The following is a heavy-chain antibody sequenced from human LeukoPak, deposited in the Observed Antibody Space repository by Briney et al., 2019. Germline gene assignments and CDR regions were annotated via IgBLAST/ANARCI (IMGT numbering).Heavy chain of an antibody. D-gene: IGHD3-16*01. J-gene: IGHJ4*02. CDR2: INQAESET. V-gene: IGHV3-7*05. CDR3: ARVRGDKYFDY. CDR1: GFTFSNYW. Sequence: GGSLRLSCTASGFTFSNYWMTWVRQAPGKGLEWVANINQAESETDYVESVKGRFTISRDNGKNSLYLRMNTLRAEDTAVYYCARVRGDKYFDYWGQGTLVTVSS.